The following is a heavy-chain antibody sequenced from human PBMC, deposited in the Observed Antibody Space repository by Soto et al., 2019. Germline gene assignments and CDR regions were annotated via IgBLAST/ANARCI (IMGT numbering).Heavy chain of an antibody. Sequence: ASVKVSCKASGGTFSSYAISWVRQAPGQGLEWMGGIIPIFGTANYAQKFQGRVTITADESTSTAYMELSSLRSEDTAVYYCASTGGCSGGSCYSPYYYYGMDVWGQGTTVTVSS. CDR1: GGTFSSYA. J-gene: IGHJ6*02. CDR2: IIPIFGTA. V-gene: IGHV1-69*13. CDR3: ASTGGCSGGSCYSPYYYYGMDV. D-gene: IGHD2-15*01.